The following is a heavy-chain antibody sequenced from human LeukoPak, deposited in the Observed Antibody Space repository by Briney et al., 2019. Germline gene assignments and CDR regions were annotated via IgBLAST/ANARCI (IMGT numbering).Heavy chain of an antibody. Sequence: SETLSLTCSVSGGSFSNHFWSWVRQPAGKGLEWIGRIYPSGNTNYNPSLKSRVTLSVDTSKTQFYLKLSSVTAADTAVYYCARHRMPLWFGEDWFDPWGQGTLVTVSS. CDR3: ARHRMPLWFGEDWFDP. J-gene: IGHJ5*02. CDR1: GGSFSNHF. V-gene: IGHV4-4*07. CDR2: IYPSGNT. D-gene: IGHD3-10*01.